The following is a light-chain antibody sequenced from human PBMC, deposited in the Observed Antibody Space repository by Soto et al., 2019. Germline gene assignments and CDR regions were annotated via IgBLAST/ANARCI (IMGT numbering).Light chain of an antibody. V-gene: IGLV2-14*01. CDR3: SSYTSSRIYV. Sequence: QSALTQPASVSVSPGQSITISCTGTSSDVGGYNYVSWYQQHPGKAPKLMIYEVSNRPSGVSDRFSGSKSGNTASLTISGLQAEDEADYYCSSYTSSRIYVFGTGTKLTVL. CDR1: SSDVGGYNY. CDR2: EVS. J-gene: IGLJ1*01.